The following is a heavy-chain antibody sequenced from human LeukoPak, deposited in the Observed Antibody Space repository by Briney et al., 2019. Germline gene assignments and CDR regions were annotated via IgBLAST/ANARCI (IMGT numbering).Heavy chain of an antibody. Sequence: GASVKVSCKASGYTFTSYYMHWVRQAPGQGLEWMGIINPSGGSTSYAQKFQGRVTMTRDTSTSTVYMELSSLRSEDTGVYYCARVYGVAGHRDTFYGMDVWGKGTTVTVSS. CDR3: ARVYGVAGHRDTFYGMDV. D-gene: IGHD6-19*01. CDR1: GYTFTSYY. CDR2: INPSGGST. V-gene: IGHV1-46*01. J-gene: IGHJ6*04.